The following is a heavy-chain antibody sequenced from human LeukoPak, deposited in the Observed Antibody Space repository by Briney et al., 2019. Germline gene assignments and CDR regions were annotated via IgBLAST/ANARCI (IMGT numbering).Heavy chain of an antibody. D-gene: IGHD5-18*01. V-gene: IGHV4-31*03. CDR2: IYYSGST. Sequence: PSETLSLTCTVSGGSISSGGYYWSWIRQHPGKGLEWIGYIYYSGSTYYNPSLKSRVTISVDTSKNQFSLKLSSVTAADTAVYYCARVAQIQLWQIFDYWGQGTLVTVSS. CDR1: GGSISSGGYY. CDR3: ARVAQIQLWQIFDY. J-gene: IGHJ4*02.